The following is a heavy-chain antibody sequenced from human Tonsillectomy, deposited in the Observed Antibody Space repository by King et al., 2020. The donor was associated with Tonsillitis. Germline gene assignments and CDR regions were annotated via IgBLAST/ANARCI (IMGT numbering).Heavy chain of an antibody. J-gene: IGHJ4*02. Sequence: HVQLVESGGGVVQPGRSRRLSCAASGFTFSSYGMHWVRQAPGKGLEWVAVISYDGSNTYDADSVKGRFTISRDNSKNTLYLQMNSLRAEDTAVYYCAKDRYGSGSYLDYWGQGTLVTVSS. D-gene: IGHD3-10*01. CDR3: AKDRYGSGSYLDY. CDR1: GFTFSSYG. V-gene: IGHV3-30*18. CDR2: ISYDGSNT.